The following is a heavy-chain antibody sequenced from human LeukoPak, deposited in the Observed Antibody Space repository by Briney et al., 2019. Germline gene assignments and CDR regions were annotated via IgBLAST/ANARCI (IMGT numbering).Heavy chain of an antibody. CDR3: ARLDSTSYYYYYYLDV. CDR2: IYTSGNT. D-gene: IGHD6-6*01. Sequence: PSETLSLTCTVSGGSVISGSYYWSWIRQPAGKGLEWIGRIYTSGNTNYNPSLKGRVTISLDTSKNQFSLSLTSVTAADTAVYYCARLDSTSYYYYYYLDVWGQGTTVTVSS. CDR1: GGSVISGSYY. V-gene: IGHV4-61*02. J-gene: IGHJ6*03.